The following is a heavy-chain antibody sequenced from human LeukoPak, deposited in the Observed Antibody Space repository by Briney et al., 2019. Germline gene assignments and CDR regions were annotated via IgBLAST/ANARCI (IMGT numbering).Heavy chain of an antibody. D-gene: IGHD3-10*01. J-gene: IGHJ4*02. CDR1: GGSISSSSYY. CDR2: IYYSGST. CDR3: ARLALWFGEFSTDY. Sequence: SETLSLTCTVSGGSISSSSYYWGWIRQPPGKGLEWFGSIYYSGSTYYSPSRKSRVTISVDTSKNQLSLKLSSVTAADTAVYYCARLALWFGEFSTDYWGQGTLVTVSS. V-gene: IGHV4-39*07.